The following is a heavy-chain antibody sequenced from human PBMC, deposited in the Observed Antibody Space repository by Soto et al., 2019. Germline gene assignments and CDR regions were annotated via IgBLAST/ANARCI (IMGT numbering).Heavy chain of an antibody. V-gene: IGHV3-11*05. CDR2: ISSSSSYT. CDR1: GFTFSDYY. CDR3: ARGAVPAAMSGFDY. J-gene: IGHJ4*02. Sequence: QVQLVEYGGGLVKPGGSLRLSCAASGFTFSDYYMSWIRQAPGKGLEWVSYISSSSSYTNYADSVKGRFTISRDNAKNSLYLQMNSLRAEDTAVYYCARGAVPAAMSGFDYWGQGTLITVSS. D-gene: IGHD2-2*01.